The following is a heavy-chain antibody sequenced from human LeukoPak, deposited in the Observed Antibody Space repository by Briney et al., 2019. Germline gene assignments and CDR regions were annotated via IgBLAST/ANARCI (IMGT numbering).Heavy chain of an antibody. CDR3: ARTPTTVVTYYFDY. CDR1: GYSISSGYY. J-gene: IGHJ4*02. D-gene: IGHD4-23*01. V-gene: IGHV4-38-2*01. Sequence: SETLSLTCAVSGYSISSGYYWGWIRQPPGKGLEWIGSIYHSGSTYYNPSLKSRVTISVDTSKNQFSLKLSSVTAADTVVYYCARTPTTVVTYYFDYWGQGTLVTVSS. CDR2: IYHSGST.